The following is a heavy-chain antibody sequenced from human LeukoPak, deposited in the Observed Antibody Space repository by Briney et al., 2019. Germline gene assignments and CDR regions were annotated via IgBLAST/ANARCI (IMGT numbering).Heavy chain of an antibody. Sequence: GGSLRLSCAASGFIFSTYWMTWVRQAPRKGLEWVANIKQDGNDKFYVDSVKGRFTISRDNAKNSLHLQMSSLRGEDTAVYYCARGGNYGSFDYWGQGALVIVST. J-gene: IGHJ4*02. CDR2: IKQDGNDK. CDR1: GFIFSTYW. D-gene: IGHD1-7*01. CDR3: ARGGNYGSFDY. V-gene: IGHV3-7*01.